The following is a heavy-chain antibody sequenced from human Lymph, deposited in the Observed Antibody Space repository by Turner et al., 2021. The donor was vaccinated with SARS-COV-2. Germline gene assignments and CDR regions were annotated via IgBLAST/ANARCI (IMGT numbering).Heavy chain of an antibody. CDR3: ARMGSSSWYFDY. CDR2: IKQDGSEK. D-gene: IGHD1-26*01. V-gene: IGHV3-7*01. CDR1: GFTFSYYW. J-gene: IGHJ4*02. Sequence: EVQLVESGGGLVQPGGSLRLSCAASGFTFSYYWMSWVRQAPGKGLEWVANIKQDGSEKYYVDSVKGRFTISRDNAKNSLFLQMNSLRAEDTAVYYCARMGSSSWYFDYGGQGTLVTVSS.